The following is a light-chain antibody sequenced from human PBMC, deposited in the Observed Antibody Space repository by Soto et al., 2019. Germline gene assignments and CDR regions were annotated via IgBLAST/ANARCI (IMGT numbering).Light chain of an antibody. Sequence: QSALTQPASVSGSPGQSITISCTGSNNDIGGYNSVSWYQQHPDKAPKLKIYEVSNRPSGVSNRFSGSKSGYTASLTISELQAEDEADYYCTSFTSSSTWVFGGGTKVTVL. CDR2: EVS. CDR1: NNDIGGYNS. V-gene: IGLV2-14*03. CDR3: TSFTSSSTWV. J-gene: IGLJ3*02.